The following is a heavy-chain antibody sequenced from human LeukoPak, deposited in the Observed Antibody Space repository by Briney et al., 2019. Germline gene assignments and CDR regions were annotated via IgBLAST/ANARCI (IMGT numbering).Heavy chain of an antibody. CDR2: INHSGST. V-gene: IGHV4-34*01. CDR1: GGSFSGYY. Sequence: PSETLSLTCAVHGGSFSGYYWSWIRQPPGKGLEWIGEINHSGSTNYNPSLKSRVTISVDTSKNQFSLKLSSVTAADTAVYYCARSGYEFWSGYYLSYFDYWGQGTLVTVSS. D-gene: IGHD3-3*01. CDR3: ARSGYEFWSGYYLSYFDY. J-gene: IGHJ4*02.